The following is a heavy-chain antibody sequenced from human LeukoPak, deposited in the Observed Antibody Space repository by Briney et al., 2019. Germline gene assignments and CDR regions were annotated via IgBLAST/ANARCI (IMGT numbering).Heavy chain of an antibody. V-gene: IGHV4-34*01. D-gene: IGHD2-2*01. J-gene: IGHJ5*02. CDR2: INHSGST. CDR1: GGSFSGYY. Sequence: SETLSLTCAVYGGSFSGYYWSWIRQPPGKGLEWIGEINHSGSTNYNPSLKSRVTISVDTSKNQFSLKLSSVTAADTAVYYCAKLHIVVVPAAMDIWFDPWGQGTLVTVSS. CDR3: AKLHIVVVPAAMDIWFDP.